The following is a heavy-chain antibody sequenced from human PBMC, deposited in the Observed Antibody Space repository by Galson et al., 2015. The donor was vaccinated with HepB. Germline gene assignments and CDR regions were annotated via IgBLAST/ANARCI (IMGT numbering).Heavy chain of an antibody. Sequence: SVKVSCKASGYTFTSYYMHWVRQAPGQGLEWVGIINLSGGSTNYAQKFQGRVTMTRDTSTSTVYMELSSLRSDDTAVYYCARGLLGNYYTVDYWGQGTLVTVSS. J-gene: IGHJ4*02. CDR2: INLSGGST. D-gene: IGHD3-10*01. CDR3: ARGLLGNYYTVDY. CDR1: GYTFTSYY. V-gene: IGHV1-46*01.